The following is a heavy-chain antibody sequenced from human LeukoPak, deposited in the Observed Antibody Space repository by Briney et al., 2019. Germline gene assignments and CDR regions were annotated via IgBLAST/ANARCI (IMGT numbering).Heavy chain of an antibody. V-gene: IGHV4-59*01. D-gene: IGHD6-19*01. Sequence: SETLSLTCTVSGGAISTYYWSWIRQPPGKGLEWIGYASYSGTTNYNPSLKSRVTISVDTSKNQFSLKLSSVTAADTAVYYCARGDSSGWYFDYWGQGTLVTVSS. CDR2: ASYSGTT. CDR1: GGAISTYY. CDR3: ARGDSSGWYFDY. J-gene: IGHJ4*02.